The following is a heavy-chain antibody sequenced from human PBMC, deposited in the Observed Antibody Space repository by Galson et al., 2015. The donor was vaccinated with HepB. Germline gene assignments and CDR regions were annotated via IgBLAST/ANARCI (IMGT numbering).Heavy chain of an antibody. CDR3: ARDRMGIEVTTVTTDDAFGI. CDR1: GYTFTSYY. Sequence: SVKVSCKASGYTFTSYYMHWVRQAPGQGLEWMGIINPSGGSTSYAQKFQGRVTMTRDTSTSTVYMELSSLRSEDTAVYYCARDRMGIEVTTVTTDDAFGIWGQGTMVTVSS. CDR2: INPSGGST. D-gene: IGHD4-17*01. J-gene: IGHJ3*02. V-gene: IGHV1-46*01.